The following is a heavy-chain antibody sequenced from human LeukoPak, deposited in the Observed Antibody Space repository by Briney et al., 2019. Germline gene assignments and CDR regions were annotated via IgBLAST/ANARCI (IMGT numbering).Heavy chain of an antibody. Sequence: PSETLSLTCTVSGGSISSYYWSWIRQPPGKGPEWIGYIYYSGSTNYNPALKNRVTISVDTSKNQFSLKLSSVTAADTAVYYCARQRGRWDSFDYWGQGTLVTVSS. CDR2: IYYSGST. CDR3: ARQRGRWDSFDY. CDR1: GGSISSYY. D-gene: IGHD1-26*01. V-gene: IGHV4-59*08. J-gene: IGHJ4*02.